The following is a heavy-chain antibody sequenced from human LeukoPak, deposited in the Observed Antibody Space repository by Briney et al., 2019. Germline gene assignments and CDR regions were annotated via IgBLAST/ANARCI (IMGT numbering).Heavy chain of an antibody. V-gene: IGHV4-59*08. CDR2: IFYSGSP. Sequence: PSETLSLTCTVSGGSISSYYWSWIRQSPGKGLELIANIFYSGSPNYNPSLRSRVTISFDTSKNQFSLKLSSVTAADTAVYYCARRKDYPTTNWFDPWGQGTLVTVSS. D-gene: IGHD1-14*01. CDR1: GGSISSYY. CDR3: ARRKDYPTTNWFDP. J-gene: IGHJ5*02.